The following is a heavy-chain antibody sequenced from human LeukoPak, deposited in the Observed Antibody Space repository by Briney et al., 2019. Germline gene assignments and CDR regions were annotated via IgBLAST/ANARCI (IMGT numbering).Heavy chain of an antibody. V-gene: IGHV3-7*01. CDR2: IKQDGSEK. Sequence: GGSLRLSCTTSGFTFTDYWITWVRQAPGKGLEWVANIKQDGSEKYYVDSVKGRFTISRDNAKKSLFLQMNSLRAEDTAVYYCARDYGDYEPGRHHYYYYYMDVWGKGTTVTVSS. CDR3: ARDYGDYEPGRHHYYYYYMDV. D-gene: IGHD4-17*01. CDR1: GFTFTDYW. J-gene: IGHJ6*03.